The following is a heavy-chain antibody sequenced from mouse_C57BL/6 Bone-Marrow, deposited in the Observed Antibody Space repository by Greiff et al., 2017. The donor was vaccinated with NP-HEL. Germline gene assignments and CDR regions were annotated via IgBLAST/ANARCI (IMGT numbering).Heavy chain of an antibody. V-gene: IGHV1-81*01. J-gene: IGHJ2*01. Sequence: VQLQQSGAELARPGASVKLSCKASGYTFTSYGISWVKQRTGQGLEWIGEIYPRSGNTYYNEKFKGKATLTADKSSSTAYMELRSLTSEDSAVYFCASPLYYSNYVYYFDYWGQGTTLTVSS. CDR2: IYPRSGNT. D-gene: IGHD2-5*01. CDR1: GYTFTSYG. CDR3: ASPLYYSNYVYYFDY.